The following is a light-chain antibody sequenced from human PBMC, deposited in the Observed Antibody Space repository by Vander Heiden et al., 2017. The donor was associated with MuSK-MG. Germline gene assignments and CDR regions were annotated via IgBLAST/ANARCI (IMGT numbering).Light chain of an antibody. Sequence: QSALTQPDSVSGSPGQSITNSCTGTSSDVGTYYLVSWYQQHPGKAPKLMIYEVNKRPSGISNRFSASKSGNTAYLTISGLQAEDEGDYYCYSYAGGGTWVFGGGTKLTVL. CDR1: SSDVGTYYL. V-gene: IGLV2-23*02. J-gene: IGLJ3*02. CDR3: YSYAGGGTWV. CDR2: EVN.